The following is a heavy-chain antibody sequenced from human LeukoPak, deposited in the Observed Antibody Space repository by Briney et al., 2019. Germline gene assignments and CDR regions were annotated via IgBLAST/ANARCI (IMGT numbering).Heavy chain of an antibody. CDR3: ARGGGSYWNYFDY. V-gene: IGHV4-59*01. J-gene: IGHJ4*02. Sequence: PSETLSLTCTVSGGSISSYYWSWIRQPPGEGLEWTGYIYYSGSTNYNPSLKSRVTISVDTSKNQFSLKLSSVTAADTAVYYCARGGGSYWNYFDYWGQGTLVTVSS. CDR2: IYYSGST. D-gene: IGHD1-26*01. CDR1: GGSISSYY.